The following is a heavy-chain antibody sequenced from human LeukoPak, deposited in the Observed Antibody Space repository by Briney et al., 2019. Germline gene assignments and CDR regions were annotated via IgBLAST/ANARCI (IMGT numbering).Heavy chain of an antibody. CDR2: INSDGSST. Sequence: GGSLRLSCAASGFTFSSYGMHWVRQASGKGLVWVSRINSDGSSTSYADSVKGRFTISRDNSKNTLYQQMNSLRAEDTAVYYCAKDPRRMARLITFGGGRPYYFDYWGQGTLVTVSS. J-gene: IGHJ4*02. D-gene: IGHD3-16*01. CDR3: AKDPRRMARLITFGGGRPYYFDY. CDR1: GFTFSSYG. V-gene: IGHV3-74*01.